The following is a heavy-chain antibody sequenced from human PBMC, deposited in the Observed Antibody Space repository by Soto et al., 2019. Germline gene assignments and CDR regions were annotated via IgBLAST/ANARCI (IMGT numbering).Heavy chain of an antibody. D-gene: IGHD5-12*01. CDR1: GGSISTYY. Sequence: SETLSLTCTVSGGSISTYYWSWIRQPPGKGLEWIGYIYYSGSTKYNPSLKSRVTMSVDTSKNQFSLKLSSMTAADTAVYYCERQGGWLQALYYRAQGTLVTVSS. CDR2: IYYSGST. J-gene: IGHJ4*02. V-gene: IGHV4-59*08. CDR3: ERQGGWLQALYY.